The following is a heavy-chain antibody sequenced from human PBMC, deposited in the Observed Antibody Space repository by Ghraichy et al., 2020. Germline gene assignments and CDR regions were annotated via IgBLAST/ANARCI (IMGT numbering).Heavy chain of an antibody. Sequence: ASVKVSCKASGYTFTNYDINWGRQATGQGLEWRGWVNPNSVGTGYSQRFQCRVTMTSENSISTAYMELSSLTAEDTAVYFCARFPPDCSGGTCYTPYYYALDVWGQGTTVIVSS. J-gene: IGHJ6*02. V-gene: IGHV1-8*01. D-gene: IGHD2-15*01. CDR2: VNPNSVGT. CDR1: GYTFTNYD. CDR3: ARFPPDCSGGTCYTPYYYALDV.